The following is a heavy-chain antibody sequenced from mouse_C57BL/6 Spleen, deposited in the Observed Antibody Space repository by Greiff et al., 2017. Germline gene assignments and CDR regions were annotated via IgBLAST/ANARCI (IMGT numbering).Heavy chain of an antibody. Sequence: QVKLQQPGAELVKPGASVKVSCKASGYTFTSYWMHWVKQRPGPGLEWLGRIHPYDSDTNYNQTFKGKATLTVDNSSSTAYMQLSSLTSEDSAVYYCAMGLRGAMDYWGQGTSVTVSS. V-gene: IGHV1-74*01. CDR1: GYTFTSYW. J-gene: IGHJ4*01. CDR3: AMGLRGAMDY. D-gene: IGHD2-2*01. CDR2: IHPYDSDT.